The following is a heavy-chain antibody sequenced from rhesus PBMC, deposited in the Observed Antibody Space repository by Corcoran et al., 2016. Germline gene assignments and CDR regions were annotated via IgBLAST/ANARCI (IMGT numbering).Heavy chain of an antibody. CDR1: GGSITTYY. CDR3: AKMVSSWNNPAFDF. CDR2: LPGSFGDT. J-gene: IGHJ3*01. D-gene: IGHD1-20*01. V-gene: IGHV4-173*01. Sequence: QVQLQESGPGLVKPSETLSLTCAVSGGSITTYYWRWIRQSPGKGLEWIGRLPGSFGDTDCSPSLKRRVTISIDPSKNQLSLKLTSVTAADTAVYFCAKMVSSWNNPAFDFWGQGLRVTVSS.